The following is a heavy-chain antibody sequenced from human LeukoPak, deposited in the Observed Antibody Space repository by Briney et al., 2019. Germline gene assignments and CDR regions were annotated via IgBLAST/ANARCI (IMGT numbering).Heavy chain of an antibody. CDR1: GYTFTSYD. J-gene: IGHJ5*02. CDR3: ARREQWLSGWFDP. Sequence: GASVKVSCKASGYTFTSYDINWVRQATGQGLEWLGYMNPNSGNTGYAQKFQGRVTMTSDTSINTAYMELRSLRSDDTAVYYCARREQWLSGWFDPWGQGTLVTVSS. CDR2: MNPNSGNT. V-gene: IGHV1-8*01. D-gene: IGHD6-19*01.